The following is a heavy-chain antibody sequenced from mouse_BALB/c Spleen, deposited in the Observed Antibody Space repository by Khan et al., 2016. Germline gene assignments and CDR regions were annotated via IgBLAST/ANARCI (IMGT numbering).Heavy chain of an antibody. CDR1: GYTFTSYW. J-gene: IGHJ3*01. CDR3: VGNLPFAY. Sequence: QVQLQQSGAELAKPGASVKMSCKASGYTFTSYWMHWVKQRPGQGLEWIGYINPSTGYTEYNQKFKDKATLTADKSSSTAYMQLSSLTSEDSAVYCCVGNLPFAYWGQGTLVTVSA. D-gene: IGHD2-10*01. CDR2: INPSTGYT. V-gene: IGHV1-7*01.